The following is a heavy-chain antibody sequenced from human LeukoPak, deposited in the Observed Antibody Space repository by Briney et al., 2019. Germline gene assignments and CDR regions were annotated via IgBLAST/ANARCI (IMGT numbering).Heavy chain of an antibody. D-gene: IGHD1-26*01. J-gene: IGHJ4*02. CDR2: IYYSGST. Sequence: SETLSLTCTVSGGSISGSGYYWGWIRQPPGKGLELIGRIYYSGSTYYNPSLKSRVTISIDTSKNQFSLKLSSVTAADTAVYFCTRDRAHGTQDYWGQGTLVTVS. CDR3: TRDRAHGTQDY. V-gene: IGHV4-39*07. CDR1: GGSISGSGYY.